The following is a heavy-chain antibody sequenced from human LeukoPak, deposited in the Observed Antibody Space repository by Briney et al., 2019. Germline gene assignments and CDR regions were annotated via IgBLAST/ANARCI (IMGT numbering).Heavy chain of an antibody. Sequence: SQTLSLTCTVSGGSISSGDYYWSWIRQPPGKGLEWIGSISSSGNTHYNPSFNSRLPSSADTSKNQFSLKLISVTAADTVVYYCARHGDGGIGVIYGMDVWGQGTTVTVSS. J-gene: IGHJ6*02. CDR3: ARHGDGGIGVIYGMDV. CDR1: GGSISSGDYY. CDR2: ISSSGNT. V-gene: IGHV4-30-2*03. D-gene: IGHD3-10*01.